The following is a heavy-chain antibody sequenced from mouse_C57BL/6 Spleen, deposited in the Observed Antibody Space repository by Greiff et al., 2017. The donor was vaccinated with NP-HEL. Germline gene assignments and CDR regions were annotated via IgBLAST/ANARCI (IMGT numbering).Heavy chain of an antibody. V-gene: IGHV1-39*01. CDR1: GYSFTDYN. CDR2: INPNYGTT. J-gene: IGHJ4*01. Sequence: EVKLQESGPELVKPGASVKISCKASGYSFTDYNLKWGKQSYGKSHEWCGVINPNYGTTNYNQKFKDKATLTVDQSSSTDYMQLNSLTSEDSAVYYCARWDYGRGGHAMDYWGQGTSVTVSS. D-gene: IGHD1-1*01. CDR3: ARWDYGRGGHAMDY.